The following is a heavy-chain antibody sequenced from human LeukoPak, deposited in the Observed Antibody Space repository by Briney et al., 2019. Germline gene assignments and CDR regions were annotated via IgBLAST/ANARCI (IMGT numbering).Heavy chain of an antibody. V-gene: IGHV1-8*02. J-gene: IGHJ4*02. CDR2: MDPNSGNT. CDR1: GYTFSIYD. D-gene: IGHD6-13*01. Sequence: ASVKVSCKTSGYTFSIYDINWVRQATGQGLEWMGWMDPNSGNTDYAQKFQGRVTMTTDTSSSTAYMELRGLRSDDTALYYCARDRAGVAATTDYWGQGTLVTVSS. CDR3: ARDRAGVAATTDY.